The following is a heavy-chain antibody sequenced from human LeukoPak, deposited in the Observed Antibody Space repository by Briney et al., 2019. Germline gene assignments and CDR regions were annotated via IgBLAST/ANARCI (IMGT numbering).Heavy chain of an antibody. J-gene: IGHJ6*03. CDR3: ARHAGMAAAGRWVSYYYYYMDV. V-gene: IGHV4-39*01. D-gene: IGHD6-13*01. Sequence: SETLSLTCTVSGGSISSYYWGWIRQPPGKGLEWIGSIYYSGSTYYNPSLKSRVTISVDTSKNQFSLKLSSVTAADTAVYYCARHAGMAAAGRWVSYYYYYMDVWGKGTTVTVSS. CDR2: IYYSGST. CDR1: GGSISSYY.